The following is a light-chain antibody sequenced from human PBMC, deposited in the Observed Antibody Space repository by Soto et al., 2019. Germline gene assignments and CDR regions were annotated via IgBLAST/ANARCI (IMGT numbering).Light chain of an antibody. J-gene: IGKJ5*01. CDR3: QQYDNVPIT. CDR2: DAS. V-gene: IGKV1-33*01. CDR1: QDIATN. Sequence: DIRMTQPPSSLSASVGDRVTIPCQASQDIATNLNWYQQKPGKAPKLLIYDASGLATGVPSRFRGSGSGTDFTLTITSLQPEDIATYYCQQYDNVPITFGQGTRLEMK.